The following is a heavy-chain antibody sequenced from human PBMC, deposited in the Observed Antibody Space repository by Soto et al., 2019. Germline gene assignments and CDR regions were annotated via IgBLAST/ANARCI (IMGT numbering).Heavy chain of an antibody. CDR2: INHSGST. J-gene: IGHJ4*02. CDR1: GGSFSGYY. D-gene: IGHD2-2*01. V-gene: IGHV4-34*01. CDR3: AGVGYCSSTSCYVALDY. Sequence: SETLSLTCAVYGGSFSGYYWSWIRQPPGKGLEWIGEINHSGSTNYNPSLKSRVTISVDTSKNQFSLKLSSVTAADTAVYYCAGVGYCSSTSCYVALDYWGQGTLVTVSS.